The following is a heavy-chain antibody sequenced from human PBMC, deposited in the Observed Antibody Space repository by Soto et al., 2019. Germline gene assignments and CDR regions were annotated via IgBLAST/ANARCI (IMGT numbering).Heavy chain of an antibody. CDR1: GFTFSNAW. V-gene: IGHV3-15*01. J-gene: IGHJ6*03. D-gene: IGHD2-15*01. Sequence: GGSLRLSCAASGFTFSNAWMSWVRQAPGKGLEWVGRIKSKTDGGTTDYAAPVKGRFTISRDDSKNTLYLKMNSLKTEDTAVFFFPTVSIVVVVAATRYYYMDVGGKGTTVTVSS. CDR2: IKSKTDGGTT. CDR3: PTVSIVVVVAATRYYYMDV.